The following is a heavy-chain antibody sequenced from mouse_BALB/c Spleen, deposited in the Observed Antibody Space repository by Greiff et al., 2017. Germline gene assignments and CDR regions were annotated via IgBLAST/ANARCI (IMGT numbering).Heavy chain of an antibody. CDR2: ISSGSSTI. J-gene: IGHJ2*01. V-gene: IGHV5-17*02. D-gene: IGHD2-2*01. Sequence: EVQLVESGGGLVQPGGSRKLSCAASGFTFSSFGMHWVRQAPEKGLEWVAYISSGSSTIYYADTVKGRFTISRDNPKNTLFLQMPSLRSADTAMYYCARWGYADLDYWGQGTTLTVSS. CDR3: ARWGYADLDY. CDR1: GFTFSSFG.